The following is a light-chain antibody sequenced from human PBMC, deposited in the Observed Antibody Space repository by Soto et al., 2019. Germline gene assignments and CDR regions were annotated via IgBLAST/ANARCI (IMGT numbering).Light chain of an antibody. Sequence: QSALTQPPSASGSPGQSVTISCTGTTSDVGGYNYVSWYQLHPGKVPKLIISEVNKRPSGVPDRFSGSKSGSTGSLTVSGLQAEDEADYFCSSYAGSKNFILFGGGTKLTVL. CDR2: EVN. CDR3: SSYAGSKNFIL. V-gene: IGLV2-8*01. CDR1: TSDVGGYNY. J-gene: IGLJ2*01.